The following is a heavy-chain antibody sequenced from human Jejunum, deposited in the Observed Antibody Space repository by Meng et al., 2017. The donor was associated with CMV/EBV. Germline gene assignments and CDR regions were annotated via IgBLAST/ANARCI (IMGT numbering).Heavy chain of an antibody. CDR3: AREPNESYKFDF. V-gene: IGHV1-46*01. J-gene: IGHJ4*02. Sequence: KGSCKASGYTITNYYIHWFRQAHGQGLEWMGINKPSGPSYSQKFQGRVTMTRDTSTSSGYMELSSLTSDDTAVYYCAREPNESYKFDFWGQGTLVTVSS. CDR1: GYTITNYY. D-gene: IGHD2-8*01. CDR2: NKPSGP.